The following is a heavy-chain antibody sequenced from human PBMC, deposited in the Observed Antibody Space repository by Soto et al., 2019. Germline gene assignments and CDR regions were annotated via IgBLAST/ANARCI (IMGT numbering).Heavy chain of an antibody. J-gene: IGHJ4*02. CDR2: FIPVYRTL. V-gene: IGHV1-69*13. CDR1: GGSFGKSA. D-gene: IGHD3-3*01. Sequence: SVKVSCKASGGSFGKSAINWVRQTPGQGLEWLGGFIPVYRTLNYAQKFQGRVTITADESTGTAYMTLSSLASDDTAVYYCATGVIWIGYFTVDSWGQGTRVTVSS. CDR3: ATGVIWIGYFTVDS.